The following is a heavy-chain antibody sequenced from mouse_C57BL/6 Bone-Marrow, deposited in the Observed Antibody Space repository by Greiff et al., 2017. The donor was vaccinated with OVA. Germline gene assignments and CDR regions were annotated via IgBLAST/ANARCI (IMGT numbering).Heavy chain of an antibody. CDR1: GYTFTSYW. CDR3: ARGNYGSSYDYAMDY. D-gene: IGHD1-1*01. CDR2: IHPNSGST. V-gene: IGHV1-64*01. Sequence: QVQLKESGAELVKPGASVKLSCKASGYTFTSYWMHWVKQRPGQGLEWIGMIHPNSGSTNYNEKFKSKATLTVDKSSSTAYMQLSSLTSEDSAVYYCARGNYGSSYDYAMDYWGQGTSVTVSS. J-gene: IGHJ4*01.